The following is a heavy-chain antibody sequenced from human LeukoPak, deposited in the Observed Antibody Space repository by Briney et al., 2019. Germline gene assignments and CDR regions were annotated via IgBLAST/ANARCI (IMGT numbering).Heavy chain of an antibody. CDR2: IYHSGST. V-gene: IGHV4-38-2*02. D-gene: IGHD6-19*01. Sequence: SETLSLTCTVSGYSISSGYYWGWIRQPPGKGLEWIGSIYHSGSTYYNPSLKSRVTISVDTSKNQFSLNLSSVTAADTAVYYCARGGGSGWYMDVWGKGPTVTVSS. CDR3: ARGGGSGWYMDV. J-gene: IGHJ6*03. CDR1: GYSISSGYY.